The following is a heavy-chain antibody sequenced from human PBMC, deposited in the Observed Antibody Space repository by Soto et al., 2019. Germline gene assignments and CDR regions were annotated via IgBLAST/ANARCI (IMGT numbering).Heavy chain of an antibody. CDR3: ARNIGGPHDY. V-gene: IGHV1-69*01. D-gene: IGHD3-10*01. Sequence: ASGGAFGSNSRRSARQAPGQGLEWMGGIIPFFGTANYAQKFQGRVTITADESTSTAYMELSSLRSEDSAVYYCARNIGGPHDYWGQGTRVTVSS. CDR1: GGAFGSNS. CDR2: IIPFFGTA. J-gene: IGHJ4*02.